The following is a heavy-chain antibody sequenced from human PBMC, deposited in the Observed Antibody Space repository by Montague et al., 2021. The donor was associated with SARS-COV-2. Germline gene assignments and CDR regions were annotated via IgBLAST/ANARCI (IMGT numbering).Heavy chain of an antibody. Sequence: TLSLTCTVSGGSISSGGYYWSWIRQHPGKGLEWIGYIYYSGSTYYNPSLKSRVTISVDTSKNQFSLKLSSVTAADTAVYYCASTYGGNLGYYYYYMDAWGKGTPVTVSS. V-gene: IGHV4-31*03. CDR3: ASTYGGNLGYYYYYMDA. D-gene: IGHD4-23*01. CDR1: GGSISSGGYY. J-gene: IGHJ6*03. CDR2: IYYSGST.